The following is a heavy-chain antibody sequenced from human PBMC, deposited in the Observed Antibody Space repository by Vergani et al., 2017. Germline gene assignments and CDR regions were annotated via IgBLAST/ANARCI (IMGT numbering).Heavy chain of an antibody. Sequence: EVQLVESGGGLVKPGGSLRLSCAASGFNFSSYSMNWVRQAPGKGLEWVSSISSSSSYIYYADSVKGRFTISRDNAKNSLYLQMNSLRAEDMAVYYCARYPNGEYGMDVWGQGTTVTVSS. D-gene: IGHD7-27*01. CDR2: ISSSSSYI. CDR1: GFNFSSYS. J-gene: IGHJ6*02. V-gene: IGHV3-21*01. CDR3: ARYPNGEYGMDV.